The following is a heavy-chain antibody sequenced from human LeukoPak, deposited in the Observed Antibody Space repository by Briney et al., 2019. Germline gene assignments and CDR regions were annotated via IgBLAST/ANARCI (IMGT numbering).Heavy chain of an antibody. J-gene: IGHJ6*02. CDR3: AKGIRGATIRDGMDV. Sequence: GRSLRLSCAASGFTFDDYAMHWVRQAPGKGLEWVSGISWISDSIDYADSVKGRFTISRDNAKSSLYLQMNSLRAEDTALYYCAKGIRGATIRDGMDVWGQGTTVTVSS. CDR2: ISWISDSI. V-gene: IGHV3-9*01. D-gene: IGHD5-12*01. CDR1: GFTFDDYA.